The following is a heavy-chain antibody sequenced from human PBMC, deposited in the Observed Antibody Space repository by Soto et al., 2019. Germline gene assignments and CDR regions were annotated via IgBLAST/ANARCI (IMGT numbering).Heavy chain of an antibody. J-gene: IGHJ6*03. CDR1: GFTFSSYG. CDR3: ARVGCSGGSCYPYYYYYMDV. Sequence: GGSLRLSCAASGFTFSSYGMHWVRQAPGKGLEWVAVISYDGSNKYYADSVKGRFTISRDNSKNTLYLQMNSLRAEDTAVYYCARVGCSGGSCYPYYYYYMDVWGKGTTVTVSS. V-gene: IGHV3-30*03. D-gene: IGHD2-15*01. CDR2: ISYDGSNK.